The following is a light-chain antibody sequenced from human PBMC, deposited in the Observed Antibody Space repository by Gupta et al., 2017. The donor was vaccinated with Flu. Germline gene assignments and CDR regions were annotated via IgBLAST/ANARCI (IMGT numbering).Light chain of an antibody. J-gene: IGLJ3*02. CDR3: AAWDDSLSGWV. CDR1: SSNIGSNY. V-gene: IGLV1-47*01. CDR2: RNN. Sequence: QSLLTQPPSASGTPGQRVTISCSGSSSNIGSNYVYWYQQLPGTAPKLLIYRNNQRPSGVPDRFSGPKSGTSASLAISGLRSEDEADYYCAAWDDSLSGWVFGGGTKLTVL.